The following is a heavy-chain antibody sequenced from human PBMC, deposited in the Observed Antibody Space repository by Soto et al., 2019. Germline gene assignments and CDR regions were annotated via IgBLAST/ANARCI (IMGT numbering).Heavy chain of an antibody. D-gene: IGHD3-22*01. J-gene: IGHJ4*02. Sequence: VQLVESGGGVVQPGKSLRLSCAASGFTFSTYGIHWVRQAPGKGLEWVALISYDGGSKYYGDSVKGRFIISRDNSHNTVYLQMNSLRADDTAVYFCAKEQLAMTVVVADYFDSWGQGTLVTVSS. CDR3: AKEQLAMTVVVADYFDS. CDR2: ISYDGGSK. CDR1: GFTFSTYG. V-gene: IGHV3-30*18.